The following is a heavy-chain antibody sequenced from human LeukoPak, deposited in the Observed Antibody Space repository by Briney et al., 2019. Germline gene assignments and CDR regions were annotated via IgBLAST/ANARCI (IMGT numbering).Heavy chain of an antibody. V-gene: IGHV3-21*04. Sequence: GGSLRLSCAASGFTFSTYSMNWVRQAPGKGLEWVSFISSRSSYTYYADSVKGRFTISRDDSKNTLYLQMNSLRADDTAVYYCAKDLGRYRNNFFDYWGQGNLVTVSS. D-gene: IGHD1-26*01. J-gene: IGHJ4*02. CDR1: GFTFSTYS. CDR3: AKDLGRYRNNFFDY. CDR2: ISSRSSYT.